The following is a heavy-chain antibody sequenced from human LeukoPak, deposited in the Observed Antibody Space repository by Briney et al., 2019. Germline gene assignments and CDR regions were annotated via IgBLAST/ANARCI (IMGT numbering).Heavy chain of an antibody. D-gene: IGHD4-23*01. J-gene: IGHJ4*02. Sequence: SETLSLTCTVSGGSISSSSYYWGWIRQPPGKGLEWIGSIYYSGSTYYNPSLKSRVTISVDTSKNQFSLKLSSVTAADTAVYYCARSPTTVVTNYFDYWGQGTLVTVSP. V-gene: IGHV4-39*01. CDR3: ARSPTTVVTNYFDY. CDR2: IYYSGST. CDR1: GGSISSSSYY.